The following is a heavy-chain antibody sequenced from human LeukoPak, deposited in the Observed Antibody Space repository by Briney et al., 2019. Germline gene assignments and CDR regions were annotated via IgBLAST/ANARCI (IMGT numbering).Heavy chain of an antibody. CDR3: AKDRYYDILTGYFGVDAFDS. J-gene: IGHJ3*02. CDR1: GYSISSGYY. V-gene: IGHV4-38-2*02. Sequence: SETLSLTCTVSGYSISSGYYWGWIRQPPGKGLEWIGSINHSGSTYYNPSLKSRVTISVDTSKNQFSLKLSSVTAADTAVYYCAKDRYYDILTGYFGVDAFDSWGQGTMVTVSS. CDR2: INHSGST. D-gene: IGHD3-9*01.